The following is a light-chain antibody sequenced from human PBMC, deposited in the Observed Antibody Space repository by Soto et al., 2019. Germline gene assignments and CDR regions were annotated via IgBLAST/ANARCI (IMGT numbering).Light chain of an antibody. CDR2: DAY. CDR3: QQRHMWPIT. V-gene: IGKV3-11*01. Sequence: EVLLTQSPVPLSLSPWERATLSCRASQSFLGLLAWYQQKPGQAPRLLIYDAYNRATGIPPRFSGSGSGTDFTLTISSLEPEDSAVYYCQQRHMWPITFGQGTRLEIK. CDR1: QSFLGL. J-gene: IGKJ5*01.